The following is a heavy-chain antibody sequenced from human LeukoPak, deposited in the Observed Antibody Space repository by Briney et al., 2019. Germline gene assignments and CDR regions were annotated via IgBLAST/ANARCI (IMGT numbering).Heavy chain of an antibody. D-gene: IGHD5-12*01. CDR2: INHSGST. Sequence: PGGSLRLSCAASGFTFSNYALSWVRQPPGKGLEWIGEINHSGSTNYNPSLKSRVTISVDTSKNQFSLKLSSVTAADTAVYYCARGVGEPVDIVATLGSPAFDIWGQGTMVTVSS. V-gene: IGHV4-34*01. CDR1: GFTFSNYA. CDR3: ARGVGEPVDIVATLGSPAFDI. J-gene: IGHJ3*02.